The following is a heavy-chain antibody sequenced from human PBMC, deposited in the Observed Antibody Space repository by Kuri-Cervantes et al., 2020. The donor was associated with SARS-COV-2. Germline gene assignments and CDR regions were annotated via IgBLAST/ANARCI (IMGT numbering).Heavy chain of an antibody. V-gene: IGHV6-1*01. CDR3: ARGTNWPPDGWFDP. Sequence: ETLSLTCAISGDSVSSKIAAWNWIRQSPSRGLEWLGRTYYRSKWYDDYAVSVKSRISINPDTSKNQFSLHLNSVTPEDTAVYYCARGTNWPPDGWFDPWGQGTPVTVSS. CDR2: TYYRSKWYD. CDR1: GDSVSSKIAA. J-gene: IGHJ5*02. D-gene: IGHD7-27*01.